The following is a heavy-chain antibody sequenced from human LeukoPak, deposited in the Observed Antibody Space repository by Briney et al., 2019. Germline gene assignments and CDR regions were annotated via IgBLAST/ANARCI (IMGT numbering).Heavy chain of an antibody. CDR1: GGSISSGDYY. CDR2: IYYSGGT. V-gene: IGHV4-30-4*08. CDR3: ARDDGRYYYDSSGYYPY. Sequence: SETLSLTCTVSGGSISSGDYYWSWIRQPPGKGREWIGYIYYSGGTYYNPSLKSRVTISVDTSKNQFSLKLSSVTAADTAVYYCARDDGRYYYDSSGYYPYWGEGTLVTVSS. D-gene: IGHD3-22*01. J-gene: IGHJ4*02.